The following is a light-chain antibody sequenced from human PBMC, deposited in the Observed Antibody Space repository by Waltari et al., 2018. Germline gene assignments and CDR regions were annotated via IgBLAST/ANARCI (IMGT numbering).Light chain of an antibody. V-gene: IGKV1-33*01. CDR2: DAY. Sequence: DIQMTQFPSSMSPSVGARVPITCQASQDMSLYLSWYQQKPGKAPKVLFYDAYNLETGVPSRFTGSRSGTDFTVTISSLQPEDIATYYCQQYKDLPRTFGQGTKVEIK. CDR1: QDMSLY. CDR3: QQYKDLPRT. J-gene: IGKJ1*01.